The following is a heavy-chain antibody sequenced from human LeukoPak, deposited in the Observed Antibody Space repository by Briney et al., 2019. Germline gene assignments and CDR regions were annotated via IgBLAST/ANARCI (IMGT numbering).Heavy chain of an antibody. D-gene: IGHD6-19*01. CDR3: ARIAVAEDYYFDY. CDR1: GGSISSNSYY. Sequence: SETLSLTCTISGGSISSNSYYWGWIRQPPGKGLEWIGSIYDSGSTYYNPSLKSRVTISVDTSKNQFSLKLRSVTAADTAVYYCARIAVAEDYYFDYWGQGALVTVSS. CDR2: IYDSGST. V-gene: IGHV4-39*01. J-gene: IGHJ4*02.